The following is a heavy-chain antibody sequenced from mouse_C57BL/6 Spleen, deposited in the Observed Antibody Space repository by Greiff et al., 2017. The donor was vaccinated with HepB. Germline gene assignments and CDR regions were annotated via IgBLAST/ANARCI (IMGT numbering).Heavy chain of an antibody. Sequence: QVQLQQPGAELVRPGSSVKLSCKASGYTFTSYWMHWVKQRPIQGLEWIGNIDPSDSETHYNQKFKDKATLTVDKSSSTAYMQLSSLTSEDSAVYYCARSYGNDEDWFAYWGQGTLVTVSA. J-gene: IGHJ3*01. D-gene: IGHD2-2*01. CDR2: IDPSDSET. CDR3: ARSYGNDEDWFAY. CDR1: GYTFTSYW. V-gene: IGHV1-52*01.